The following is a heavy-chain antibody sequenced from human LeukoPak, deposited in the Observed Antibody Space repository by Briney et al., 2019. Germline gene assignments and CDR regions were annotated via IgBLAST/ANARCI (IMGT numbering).Heavy chain of an antibody. CDR2: IYYSGST. V-gene: IGHV4-59*01. CDR1: GGSLSSYY. CDR3: ARCCGSAGGNSALPRLLPLV. Sequence: PSETLSLTCTVSGGSLSSYYWCWIRQPPGKGLEWIGYIYYSGSTNYNPSLKSRANLSVHKSKHQFSLKLNSVTAADTARHCGARCCGSAGGNSALPRLLPLVWGQGNLVTVSS. D-gene: IGHD4-23*01. J-gene: IGHJ4*02.